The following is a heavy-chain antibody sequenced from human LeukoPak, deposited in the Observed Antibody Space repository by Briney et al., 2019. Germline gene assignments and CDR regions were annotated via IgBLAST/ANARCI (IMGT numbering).Heavy chain of an antibody. Sequence: GGSLRLSCAAFGFNFSSYGMHWGRQAPGKGLEWVAVISYDGSNKYYADSVKGRFTISRDNSKNTLYLQMNSLRAEDTAVYYCAKDRLLDYWGQGTLVTVSS. CDR3: AKDRLLDY. J-gene: IGHJ4*02. V-gene: IGHV3-30*18. D-gene: IGHD5/OR15-5a*01. CDR1: GFNFSSYG. CDR2: ISYDGSNK.